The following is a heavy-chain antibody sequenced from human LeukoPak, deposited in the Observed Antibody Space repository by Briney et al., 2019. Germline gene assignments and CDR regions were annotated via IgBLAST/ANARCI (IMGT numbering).Heavy chain of an antibody. J-gene: IGHJ4*02. CDR1: GFTFSSYG. D-gene: IGHD2-15*01. Sequence: GGSLRLSCAASGFTFSSYGMHWVRQAPGKGLEWVAVISYDGSNKYYADSVKGRFTISRDNSKNTLYLQMNSPRAEDTAVYYCAKDIGISPHDYWGQGTLVTVSS. CDR2: ISYDGSNK. V-gene: IGHV3-30*18. CDR3: AKDIGISPHDY.